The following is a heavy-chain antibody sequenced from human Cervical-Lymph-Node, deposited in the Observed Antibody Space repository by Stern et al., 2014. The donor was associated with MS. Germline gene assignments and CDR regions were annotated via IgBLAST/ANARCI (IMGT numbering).Heavy chain of an antibody. CDR1: GFTFYSYD. J-gene: IGHJ3*02. CDR2: ITTGGDT. V-gene: IGHV3-13*01. Sequence: VQLVESGGGLEKPGGSLRLSCEASGFTFYSYDMHWVRQPTGQGLEWVSGITTGGDTYYPGSVKGRFTISREYAKNSLYLQMNTLRVGDTAVYYCARCIPDTSGYSDAFDIWGPGTMVTVSS. D-gene: IGHD3-22*01. CDR3: ARCIPDTSGYSDAFDI.